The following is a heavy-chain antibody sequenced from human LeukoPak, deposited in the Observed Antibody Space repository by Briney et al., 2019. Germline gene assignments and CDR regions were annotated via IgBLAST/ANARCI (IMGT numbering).Heavy chain of an antibody. J-gene: IGHJ4*02. V-gene: IGHV3-15*01. CDR2: LKSNRDGGTT. CDR3: TTGPEPAAMVFDF. CDR1: GFTFTNTW. D-gene: IGHD2-2*01. Sequence: PGGSLRLSCVASGFTFTNTWMSWVRQAPGKGREWVGRLKSNRDGGTTDYAAPVEGRFSISRDDSRNTLFLQMDSLKTDDTAVYFCTTGPEPAAMVFDFWGQGTLVTVSS.